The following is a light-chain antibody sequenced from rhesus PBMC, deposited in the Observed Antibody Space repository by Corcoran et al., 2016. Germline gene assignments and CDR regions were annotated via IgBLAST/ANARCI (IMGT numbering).Light chain of an antibody. CDR2: GVS. CDR3: QQGYGAPCS. CDR1: QVINNA. J-gene: IGKJ2*01. V-gene: IGKV1-33*01. Sequence: DIQMSQSPSSLSASVGDTVTITCRASQVINNALAWYQQRPGKAPKLLINGVSNLKSGVPSRFSGSRSGTDCTLTFSSLQPEDFATYYCQQGYGAPCSFGQGTKVEIK.